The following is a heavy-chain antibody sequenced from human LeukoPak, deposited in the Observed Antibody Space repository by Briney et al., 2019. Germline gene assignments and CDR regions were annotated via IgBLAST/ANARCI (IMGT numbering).Heavy chain of an antibody. CDR1: GFTFSGSA. CDR2: IRSKANSYAT. V-gene: IGHV3-73*01. J-gene: IGHJ4*02. D-gene: IGHD3-22*01. CDR3: TRGSHDSSGYYHDY. Sequence: GGSLRLSCAASGFTFSGSAMHWVRQASGKGLEWVGRIRSKANSYATAYAASVKGRFTISRDDSKNTAYLQMNSLKTEDTAVYYCTRGSHDSSGYYHDYWGQGNLVTVTS.